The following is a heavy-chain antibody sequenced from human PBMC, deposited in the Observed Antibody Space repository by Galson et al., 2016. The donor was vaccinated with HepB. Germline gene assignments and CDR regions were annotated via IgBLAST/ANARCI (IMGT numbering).Heavy chain of an antibody. Sequence: RLSCAASGITLRNFIIHWVRQPPGKGLAWVAAISHDDISKYYTDSVKGRFTISRDNSGKTVDLQMNSLGAEDTAVYYCARAAHSSGYCDVFDIWGQGTKVTVS. J-gene: IGHJ3*02. D-gene: IGHD3-22*01. V-gene: IGHV3-30-3*01. CDR3: ARAAHSSGYCDVFDI. CDR2: ISHDDISK. CDR1: GITLRNFI.